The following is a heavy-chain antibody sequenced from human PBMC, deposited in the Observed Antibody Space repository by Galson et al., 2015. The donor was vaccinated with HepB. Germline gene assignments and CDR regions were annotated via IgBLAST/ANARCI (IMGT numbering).Heavy chain of an antibody. CDR1: GSSNLSYW. D-gene: IGHD2-15*01. V-gene: IGHV5-10-1*01. CDR3: SRHPARGFCSDGNCYFYWYFGL. Sequence: QSGAEVKKPGESLRISCKASGSSNLSYWISWVRQLPGKGLEWMGRIDPSDSYTIYSPSFQGHVTISVDKSISTAYLQWSSLKASDTAMYYCSRHPARGFCSDGNCYFYWYFGLWGRGTLITVSS. J-gene: IGHJ2*01. CDR2: IDPSDSYT.